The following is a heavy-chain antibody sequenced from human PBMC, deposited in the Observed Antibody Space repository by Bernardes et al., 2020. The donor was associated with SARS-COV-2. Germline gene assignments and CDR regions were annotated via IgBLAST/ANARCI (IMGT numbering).Heavy chain of an antibody. CDR1: GGSIGSGYYY. CDR3: ARGDMGFCVGGICGDAFDL. V-gene: IGHV4-31*03. D-gene: IGHD2-15*01. CDR2: MFSSGRT. Sequence: SETLSLTCTVSGGSIGSGYYYWSWIRQHPGKGLECLGYMFSSGRTLYNPSLTGRVVTSLDTSKNQFSLDLSSVTAADTAVYYCARGDMGFCVGGICGDAFDLWGQGTLVTVSS. J-gene: IGHJ3*01.